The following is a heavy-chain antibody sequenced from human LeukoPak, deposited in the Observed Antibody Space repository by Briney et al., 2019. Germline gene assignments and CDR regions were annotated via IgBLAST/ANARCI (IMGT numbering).Heavy chain of an antibody. CDR1: GYTFTGYY. CDR3: ARDQYYYDSSGYYP. CDR2: INPNSGGT. Sequence: GASVKVSCKASGYTFTGYYMHWVRQAPGQGLEWMGWINPNSGGTNYAQKFQGRVTMTRDTSISTAYMELSRLRSDDTAVYYCARDQYYYDSSGYYPWGQGTLVTVSS. J-gene: IGHJ5*02. D-gene: IGHD3-22*01. V-gene: IGHV1-2*02.